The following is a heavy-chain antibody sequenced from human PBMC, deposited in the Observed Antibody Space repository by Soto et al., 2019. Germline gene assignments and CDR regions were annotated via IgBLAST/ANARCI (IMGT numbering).Heavy chain of an antibody. CDR3: EVAKFDH. Sequence: EVQLVESGGGLVQPGGSLRLSCAASGFTFSSYSMNWVRQAPGKGLEWVSYITSRSDTIFYADSVKGRFTISSDNAKNSLYLQMIRLRAEDAAVYFCEVAKFDHWGQGTLVTVSS. J-gene: IGHJ4*02. CDR2: ITSRSDTI. V-gene: IGHV3-48*01. CDR1: GFTFSSYS.